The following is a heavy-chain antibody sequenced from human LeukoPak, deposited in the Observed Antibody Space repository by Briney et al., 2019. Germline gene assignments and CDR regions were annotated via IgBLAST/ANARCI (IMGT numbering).Heavy chain of an antibody. V-gene: IGHV4-34*01. CDR3: AGQQDIVVVPASYYYMDV. CDR2: INHSGST. J-gene: IGHJ6*03. Sequence: SETLSLTCAVNGGSFSGYYWSWIRQPPGKGLEWIGEINHSGSTNYNPSLKSRVTISVDTSKNQFSLKLSSVTAADTAVYYCAGQQDIVVVPASYYYMDVWGKGTTVTVSS. D-gene: IGHD2-2*01. CDR1: GGSFSGYY.